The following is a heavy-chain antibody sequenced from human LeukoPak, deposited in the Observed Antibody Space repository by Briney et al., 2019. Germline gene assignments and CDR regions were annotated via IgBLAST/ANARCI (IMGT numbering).Heavy chain of an antibody. V-gene: IGHV3-23*01. Sequence: GGSLRLSCAASGFTFSSYGMSWVRQAPGKGLEWVSAISGSGGSTYYADSVKGRFTISRDNSKNTLYLQMNSLRAEDTAVYYCATESYDYGDYLPDYWGQGTLVTVSS. CDR2: ISGSGGST. D-gene: IGHD4-17*01. CDR3: ATESYDYGDYLPDY. J-gene: IGHJ4*02. CDR1: GFTFSSYG.